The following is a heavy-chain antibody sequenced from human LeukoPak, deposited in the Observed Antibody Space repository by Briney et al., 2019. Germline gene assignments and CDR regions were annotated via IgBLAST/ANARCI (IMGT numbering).Heavy chain of an antibody. J-gene: IGHJ4*02. Sequence: GGSLRLSCAASGFTFSSYSMNWVRQAPGKGLEWVLSISSSSSYIYYADSVKGRFTISRDNAKNSLYLQMNSLRAEDTAVYYCARACSGGSCYSSFDYWGQGTLVTVSS. CDR3: ARACSGGSCYSSFDY. V-gene: IGHV3-21*01. CDR1: GFTFSSYS. D-gene: IGHD2-15*01. CDR2: ISSSSSYI.